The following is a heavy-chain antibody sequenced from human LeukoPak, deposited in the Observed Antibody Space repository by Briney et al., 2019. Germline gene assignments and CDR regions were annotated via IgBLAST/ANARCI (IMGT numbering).Heavy chain of an antibody. V-gene: IGHV4-34*01. J-gene: IGHJ5*02. CDR1: GGSFGGYY. D-gene: IGHD2-15*01. CDR3: ASPGYCSGGGCYQFDP. CDR2: INHRGST. Sequence: PSETLSLTCAVYGGSFGGYYWSWIRQPPGKGLEWIGEINHRGSTNYNPSLKSRVTISVDTSKNQFSLKLSSVTAADTAVYYCASPGYCSGGGCYQFDPWGQGTLVTVSS.